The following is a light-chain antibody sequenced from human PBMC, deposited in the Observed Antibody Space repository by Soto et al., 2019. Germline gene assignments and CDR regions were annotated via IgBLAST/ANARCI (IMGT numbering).Light chain of an antibody. V-gene: IGLV2-14*01. CDR3: SSYTSSITHV. Sequence: ALTQPASVSGSPGQSITISCTGTSSDVGGYNYVSWYQQHPGKAPKLMIYDVSNRPSGVSNRFSGSKSGNTASLTISGLQAEDEADYYCSSYTSSITHVFGGGTKLTVL. J-gene: IGLJ2*01. CDR1: SSDVGGYNY. CDR2: DVS.